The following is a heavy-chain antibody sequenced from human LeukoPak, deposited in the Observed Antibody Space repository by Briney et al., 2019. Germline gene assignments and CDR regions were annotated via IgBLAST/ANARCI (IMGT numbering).Heavy chain of an antibody. CDR1: GFTFRSYS. CDR2: ISYDGSNK. Sequence: GGSLRLSCAASGFTFRSYSMNWVRQAPGKGLEWVAVISYDGSNKYYADSVKGRFTISRDNSKNTLYLQMNSLRAEDTAVYYCASADYDFWSGSPFDYWGQGTLVTVSS. CDR3: ASADYDFWSGSPFDY. J-gene: IGHJ4*02. V-gene: IGHV3-30*03. D-gene: IGHD3-3*01.